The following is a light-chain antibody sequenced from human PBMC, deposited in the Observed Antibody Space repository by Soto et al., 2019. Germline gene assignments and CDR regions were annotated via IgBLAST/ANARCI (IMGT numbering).Light chain of an antibody. CDR3: SLYASSGTLV. CDR2: EVR. CDR1: TSDIGGYNY. V-gene: IGLV2-14*01. Sequence: QSVLTQPASVSGSPGQSITISCTGTTSDIGGYNYVSRHQQHPGKAPKLMIHEVRYRPSGVSNRFSDSKSGNTASLPISGLQAEDEADYYCSLYASSGTLVFGGGNKVTVL. J-gene: IGLJ3*02.